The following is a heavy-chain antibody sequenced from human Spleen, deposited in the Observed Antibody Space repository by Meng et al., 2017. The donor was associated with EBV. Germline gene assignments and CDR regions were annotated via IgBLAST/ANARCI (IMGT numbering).Heavy chain of an antibody. Sequence: VEPQASGPRMVKPYHTLPPTCEVSCGSIRSGGFYWSLIRQPPGKGLEWIGYIYYSGGTYYNPSLKSRVSISVDTSKNQFSLRLTSVTAADTAVYYCARGGGGSGSHNVFDYWGQGTLVTSPQ. CDR2: IYYSGGT. CDR3: ARGGGGSGSHNVFDY. J-gene: IGHJ4*02. V-gene: IGHV4-30-4*01. CDR1: CGSIRSGGFY. D-gene: IGHD3-10*01.